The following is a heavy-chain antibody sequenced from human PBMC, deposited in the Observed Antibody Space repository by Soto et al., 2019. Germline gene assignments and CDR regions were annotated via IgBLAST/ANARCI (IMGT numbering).Heavy chain of an antibody. CDR2: ISGSGCST. J-gene: IGHJ6*02. CDR1: GFTFSCCA. CDR3: AKDSPQWLPQTHYYYYYGMDV. V-gene: IGHV3-23*01. Sequence: GGSLRLSCASSGFTFSCCAMSWFRQAPGKRLAWVSAISGSGCSTYYADSVKGRFTISSAHSKTTPCLQMNSLRAEDTAVYYCAKDSPQWLPQTHYYYYYGMDVWGQGTTVTVSS. D-gene: IGHD6-19*01.